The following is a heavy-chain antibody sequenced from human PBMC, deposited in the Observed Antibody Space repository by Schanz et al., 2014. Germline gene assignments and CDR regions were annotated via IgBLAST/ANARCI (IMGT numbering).Heavy chain of an antibody. D-gene: IGHD3-10*01. CDR2: ISYDGSKK. Sequence: QVQLVDSGGGLVKPGRSLRLSCAASGFMFSSYGMHWVRQAPGKGLEWVGVISYDGSKKSYADSVKGRFTISRDNSKNTLYLQMNSLRPEDTAVYYCAKYRGYCRVSGSYRELEYWGQGTLVTVSA. J-gene: IGHJ4*02. CDR1: GFMFSSYG. V-gene: IGHV3-30*18. CDR3: AKYRGYCRVSGSYRELEY.